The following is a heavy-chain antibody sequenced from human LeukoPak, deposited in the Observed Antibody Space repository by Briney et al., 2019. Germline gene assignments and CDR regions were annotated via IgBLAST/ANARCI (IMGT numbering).Heavy chain of an antibody. Sequence: SVKLSCKASGGTFSSYAISWVRQAPGQGLEWMGGIIPIFGTANYAQKFQGRVTITADESTSTAYMELSSLRSEDTAVYYCARGDSGWYSFDYWGQGTLVTVSS. D-gene: IGHD6-19*01. V-gene: IGHV1-69*01. CDR2: IIPIFGTA. CDR3: ARGDSGWYSFDY. CDR1: GGTFSSYA. J-gene: IGHJ4*02.